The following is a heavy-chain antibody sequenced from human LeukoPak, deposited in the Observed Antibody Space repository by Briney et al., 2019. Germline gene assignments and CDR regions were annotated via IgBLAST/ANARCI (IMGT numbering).Heavy chain of an antibody. D-gene: IGHD3-3*02. J-gene: IGHJ4*02. CDR1: VASISSSSYY. CDR3: ARSTGTAHFSMDY. Sequence: SETLSLTGTVSVASISSSSYYWGWIRQPPGKGLEWIGSIYYSGSTYYNPSLKSRVTISVDTSKNQFSLKLSSVTAADTAVYYCARSTGTAHFSMDYWGQGTLVTVSS. V-gene: IGHV4-39*07. CDR2: IYYSGST.